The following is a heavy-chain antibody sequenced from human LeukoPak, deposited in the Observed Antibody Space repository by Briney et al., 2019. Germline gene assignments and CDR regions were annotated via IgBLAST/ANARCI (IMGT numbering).Heavy chain of an antibody. CDR2: ISGSGGST. CDR3: AKDSKSRTYYYGSGGDFFFDY. CDR1: GFTLSNYV. Sequence: PGGSLRLSCAASGFTLSNYVMSWVRQAPGKGLEWVSAISGSGGSTYYVDSAKGRFTISRDNSKNTLYLQMNSLRAEDTAVYYCAKDSKSRTYYYGSGGDFFFDYWGQGTLVTVSS. D-gene: IGHD3-10*01. J-gene: IGHJ4*02. V-gene: IGHV3-23*01.